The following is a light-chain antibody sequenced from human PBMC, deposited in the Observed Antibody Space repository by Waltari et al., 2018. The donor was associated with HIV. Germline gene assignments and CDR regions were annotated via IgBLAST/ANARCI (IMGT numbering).Light chain of an antibody. CDR3: AARDDSLNAWV. Sequence: QSVLTQPPSASGTPGRRVTISCSGNNSNVGSNPVNWYRQVPGTAPKLLMFSNNQGPSGVPDRFSGSTSGTSASLASRGRKAEDGADYYCAARDDSLNAWVFGGGTKVTVL. CDR2: SNN. J-gene: IGLJ3*02. V-gene: IGLV1-44*01. CDR1: NSNVGSNP.